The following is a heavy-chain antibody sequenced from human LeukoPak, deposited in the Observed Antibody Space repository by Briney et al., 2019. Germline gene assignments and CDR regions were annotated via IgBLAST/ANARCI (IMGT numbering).Heavy chain of an antibody. Sequence: PSETLSLTCTVSGGSISSGGYYWSWIRQHPGKGLEWIGYIYYSGSTYYNPSLKSRVTISVDTSKNQFSLKLSSVTAADSAVYYCAREAATVIYYYGMDVWGQGTTATVSS. CDR2: IYYSGST. D-gene: IGHD4-11*01. CDR1: GGSISSGGYY. J-gene: IGHJ6*02. V-gene: IGHV4-31*03. CDR3: AREAATVIYYYGMDV.